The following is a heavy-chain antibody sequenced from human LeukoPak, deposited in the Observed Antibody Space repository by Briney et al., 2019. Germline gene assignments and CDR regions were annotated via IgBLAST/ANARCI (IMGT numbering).Heavy chain of an antibody. CDR2: IYYNGNT. J-gene: IGHJ3*02. Sequence: SETLSLTCSVSDGSINSYYWNWIRWPPGKGLEWIGYIYYNGNTNYSPSLKSRVTMSVDTSKNLFSLKVSSVTAADTAVYYCSGYYNAFDIWGQGTMVTVSS. V-gene: IGHV4-59*01. CDR1: DGSINSYY. CDR3: SGYYNAFDI. D-gene: IGHD3-22*01.